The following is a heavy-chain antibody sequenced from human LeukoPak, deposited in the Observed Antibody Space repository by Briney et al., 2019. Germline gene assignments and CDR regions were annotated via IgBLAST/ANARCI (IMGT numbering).Heavy chain of an antibody. CDR2: IKQDGSEK. J-gene: IGHJ4*02. CDR1: GFTFSSYW. D-gene: IGHD3-3*01. CDR3: AKRGFLEWLLPGLDY. V-gene: IGHV3-7*03. Sequence: PGGSLRLSCAASGFTFSSYWMSWVRQAPGKGLEWVANIKQDGSEKYYVDSVKGRFTISRDNAKNSLYLQMNSLRAEDTAVYYCAKRGFLEWLLPGLDYWGQGTLVTVSS.